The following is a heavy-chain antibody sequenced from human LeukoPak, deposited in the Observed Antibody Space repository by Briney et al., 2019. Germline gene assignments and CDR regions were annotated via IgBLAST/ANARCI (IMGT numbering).Heavy chain of an antibody. D-gene: IGHD3-10*01. V-gene: IGHV3-23*01. J-gene: IGHJ4*02. CDR3: AKDPMVYYYGSGGSVFDY. Sequence: GGSLRPSCAASGFTFSSYAMSWVRQAPGKGLEWVSAISGSGGSTYYADSVKGRFTISRDNSENTLYLQMNSLRAEDTAVYYCAKDPMVYYYGSGGSVFDYWGQGTLVTVSS. CDR1: GFTFSSYA. CDR2: ISGSGGST.